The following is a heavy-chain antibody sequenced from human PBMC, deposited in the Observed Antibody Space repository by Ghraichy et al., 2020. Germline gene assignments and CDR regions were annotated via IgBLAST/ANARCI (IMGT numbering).Heavy chain of an antibody. V-gene: IGHV3-33*01. Sequence: GGSLRLSCAASGFTFSIYGMHWVRQAPGRGLEWVAVVWYDGNNRYYAESVKGRFTISRDNSKNTVSLQMDSLRVDDTAIYYCARDYSGARRQLDHWGQGTLVTVSS. J-gene: IGHJ5*02. CDR2: VWYDGNNR. CDR1: GFTFSIYG. D-gene: IGHD1-26*01. CDR3: ARDYSGARRQLDH.